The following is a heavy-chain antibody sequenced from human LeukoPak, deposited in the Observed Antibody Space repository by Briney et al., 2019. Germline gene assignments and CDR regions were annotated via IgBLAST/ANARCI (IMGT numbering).Heavy chain of an antibody. J-gene: IGHJ3*02. V-gene: IGHV3-13*01. CDR1: GFTFSSYD. D-gene: IGHD3-22*01. CDR2: IGTAGDT. Sequence: GGSLRLSCAASGFTFSSYDMYWVRQATGKGLEWVSAIGTAGDTYYLGSVKGRFTISRENAKNSLYLQMNSLRAGDTAVYYCARGYRYYYDSSGVWTGAFDIWGQGTMVTVSS. CDR3: ARGYRYYYDSSGVWTGAFDI.